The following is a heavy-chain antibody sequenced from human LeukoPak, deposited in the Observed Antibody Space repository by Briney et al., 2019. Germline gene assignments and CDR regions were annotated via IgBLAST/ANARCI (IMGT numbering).Heavy chain of an antibody. Sequence: GGSLRLSCAASGFTFSSYGMSWVRQAPGKGLEWVSAISGSGGSTYYADSVKGRFTISRDNSKNTLYLQMNSLRAEDTAVYYCAKETRIQLWLAVGYNWFDPWGQGTLVTVSS. CDR1: GFTFSSYG. V-gene: IGHV3-23*01. CDR2: ISGSGGST. J-gene: IGHJ5*02. D-gene: IGHD5-18*01. CDR3: AKETRIQLWLAVGYNWFDP.